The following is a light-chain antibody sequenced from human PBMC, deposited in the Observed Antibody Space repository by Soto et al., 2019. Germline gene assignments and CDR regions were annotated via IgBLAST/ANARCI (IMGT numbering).Light chain of an antibody. V-gene: IGLV2-14*01. CDR3: SSYTSSTNLV. CDR1: SSDVGAYNY. J-gene: IGLJ3*02. CDR2: EVA. Sequence: QSALTQPASVSGSPGQSITISCTGTSSDVGAYNYVSWYQHHPGIAPKLMIYEVANRPSGVSNRFSGSKSGNTASLTVSGLQAEDEADYYCSSYTSSTNLVFGGGTKLTVL.